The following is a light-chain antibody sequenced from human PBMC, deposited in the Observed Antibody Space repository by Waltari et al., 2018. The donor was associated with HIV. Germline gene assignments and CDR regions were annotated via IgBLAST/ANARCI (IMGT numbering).Light chain of an antibody. V-gene: IGLV2-14*01. CDR2: EVK. J-gene: IGLJ2*01. CDR1: RRDVGGYNY. CDR3: SSYTSSTTQV. Sequence: QSALTQPASVSGSPGQSITISCTGTRRDVGGYNYVSWYQQYPGTAPKAVVHEVKYRPSGVSVRVSGYKSGNTASLTISGLQAGDEADYYCSSYTSSTTQVFGGGTKMTVL.